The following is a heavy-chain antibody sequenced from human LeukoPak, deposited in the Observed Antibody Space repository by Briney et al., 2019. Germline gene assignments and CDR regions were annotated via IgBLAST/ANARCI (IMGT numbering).Heavy chain of an antibody. Sequence: GGSLRLSCAASGFTFSSYSINWIRQAPGKGLEWVSYISGSSDAIYYVDSVKGRFTVSRDNAKNSLYLQMNSLRAEDTALYYCAKDIEDGYPAWGAFDIWGQGTMVTVSS. D-gene: IGHD5-24*01. J-gene: IGHJ3*02. V-gene: IGHV3-48*04. CDR1: GFTFSSYS. CDR2: ISGSSDAI. CDR3: AKDIEDGYPAWGAFDI.